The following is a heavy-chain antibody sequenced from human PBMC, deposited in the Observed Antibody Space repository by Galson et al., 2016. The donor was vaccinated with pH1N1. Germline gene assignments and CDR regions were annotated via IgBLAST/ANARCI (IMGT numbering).Heavy chain of an antibody. J-gene: IGHJ4*02. V-gene: IGHV5-51*01. CDR2: IFPGDSDT. D-gene: IGHD5-18*01. CDR1: GYSFTRYW. CDR3: ARHSGDGYRYGSERYFDY. Sequence: QSGAEVKKPGESLKISCKGSGYSFTRYWIGWVRQMPGKGLEWMGIIFPGDSDTRYSPSFQGQVTISADKSISTAYLQWSSLKASDTAMYHCARHSGDGYRYGSERYFDYWGQGTLVTVSP.